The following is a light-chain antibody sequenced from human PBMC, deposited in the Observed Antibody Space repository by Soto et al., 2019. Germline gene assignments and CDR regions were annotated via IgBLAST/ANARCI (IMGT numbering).Light chain of an antibody. CDR3: QQYDNLLWT. J-gene: IGKJ1*01. CDR2: DAS. Sequence: DIQMTQSPSSLSASVGDRVTITCQASQDISNYLNWYQQKPGKAPKLLIYDASNLETGVPSRFSGSGSGTDFTFTISSLQPEDIATYYCQQYDNLLWTFGQGTXVXXK. V-gene: IGKV1-33*01. CDR1: QDISNY.